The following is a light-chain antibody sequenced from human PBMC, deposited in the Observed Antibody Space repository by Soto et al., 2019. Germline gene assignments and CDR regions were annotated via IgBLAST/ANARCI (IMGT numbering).Light chain of an antibody. V-gene: IGKV1-39*01. Sequence: IQMTPSPSSLSAPVGGRVTVPFRADQSISRYLNWYQQRPGKAPKLLIYSASTLQTGVPSRFSGSGSGTDFTLTISSLQPEDFATYYCQQSYNGPFTFGPGTKVDIK. CDR2: SAS. J-gene: IGKJ3*01. CDR3: QQSYNGPFT. CDR1: QSISRY.